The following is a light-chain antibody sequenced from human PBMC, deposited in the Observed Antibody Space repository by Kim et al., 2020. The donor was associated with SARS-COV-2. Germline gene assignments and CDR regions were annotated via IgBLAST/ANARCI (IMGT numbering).Light chain of an antibody. J-gene: IGLJ1*01. V-gene: IGLV2-14*03. CDR1: SNDIGGYNY. CDR3: SSYARTNTQV. Sequence: QSALTQPASVSGSPGHSITISCTGTSNDIGGYNYVSWYQLHPDKAPKVIIYDVNKRHSGVSDRFSGSKSGNMASLTISGLQAEDEADYFCSSYARTNTQVYGSETKVTVL. CDR2: DVN.